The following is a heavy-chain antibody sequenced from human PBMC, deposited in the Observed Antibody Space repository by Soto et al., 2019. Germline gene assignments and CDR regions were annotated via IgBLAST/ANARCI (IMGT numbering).Heavy chain of an antibody. CDR1: GDSISSSTYF. V-gene: IGHV4-61*05. D-gene: IGHD1-26*01. CDR2: IYYSGST. CDR3: ARGVGRY. Sequence: PSETLSLTCTVSGDSISSSTYFWSWIRQPPGKGLEWIGYIYYSGSTNYNPSLKSRVTISIDTSKNQFSLKLSSVTAADTAFYYCARGVGRYWGQGTLVTVSS. J-gene: IGHJ4*02.